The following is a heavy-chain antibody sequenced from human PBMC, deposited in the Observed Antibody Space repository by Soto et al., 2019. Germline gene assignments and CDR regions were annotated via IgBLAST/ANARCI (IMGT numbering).Heavy chain of an antibody. V-gene: IGHV3-33*01. CDR2: IWYDGSNK. J-gene: IGHJ4*02. D-gene: IGHD3-22*01. CDR3: ARDVGSGEADYYDSSGYYYLSPFDY. Sequence: GGSLRLSCAASGFTFSSYGMHWVRQAPGKGLEWVAVIWYDGSNKYYADSVKGRFTISRDNSKNTLYLQMNSLRAEDTAVYYCARDVGSGEADYYDSSGYYYLSPFDYWGQGTLVTVSS. CDR1: GFTFSSYG.